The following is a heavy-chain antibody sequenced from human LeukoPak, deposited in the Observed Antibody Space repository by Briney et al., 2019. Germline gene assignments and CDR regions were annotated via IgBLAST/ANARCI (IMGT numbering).Heavy chain of an antibody. CDR1: GCTFSSYW. V-gene: IGHV3-7*01. CDR2: IKQDGSEK. CDR3: ARDWIAVGATSDY. Sequence: GGSLRLSCAASGCTFSSYWMSWVRQAPGKGLEWVANIKQDGSEKYYVDSVKGRFTISRDNAKNSLYLQMNSLRAEDTAVYYCARDWIAVGATSDYWGQGTLVTVSS. D-gene: IGHD1-26*01. J-gene: IGHJ4*02.